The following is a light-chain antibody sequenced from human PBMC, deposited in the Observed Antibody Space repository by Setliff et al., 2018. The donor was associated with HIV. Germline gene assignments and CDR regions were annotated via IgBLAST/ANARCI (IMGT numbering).Light chain of an antibody. CDR2: EVN. J-gene: IGLJ1*01. V-gene: IGLV2-18*02. Sequence: QSALAQPPSVSGSPGQSVTISCTGTSSDVGSYNRVSWYQQPPGTAPKLMIYEVNNRPSGVPDRFSGSKSGNTASLTISGLQAEDEADYYCSSYAGSPYVFGTGTKVTVL. CDR3: SSYAGSPYV. CDR1: SSDVGSYNR.